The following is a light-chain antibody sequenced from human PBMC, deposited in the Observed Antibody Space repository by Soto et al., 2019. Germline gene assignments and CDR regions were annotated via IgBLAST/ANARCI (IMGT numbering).Light chain of an antibody. CDR2: AVS. V-gene: IGKV3-15*01. CDR1: QSVSSN. Sequence: EILMTQSPGTLSASPGERATLSCRASQSVSSNLAWYQQKPVQAPRLLIYAVSTRATGIPARFSGSGSGTEFTLTISSLQSEDFAVYYCQQYTKWPLTFGQGTKVEIK. J-gene: IGKJ1*01. CDR3: QQYTKWPLT.